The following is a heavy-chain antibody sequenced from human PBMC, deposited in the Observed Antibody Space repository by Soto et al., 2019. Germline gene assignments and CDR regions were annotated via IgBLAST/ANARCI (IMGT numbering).Heavy chain of an antibody. CDR3: DRGTYPNWFDP. J-gene: IGHJ5*02. CDR2: IYYSGST. V-gene: IGHV4-30-4*01. CDR1: GGSISSGDYY. Sequence: PSETLSLTCTVSGGSISSGDYYWSWIRQPPGKGLEWIGYIYYSGSTYYNPSLKSRVTISVDTSKNQFSLKLSSVTAADTAVYYCDRGTYPNWFDPWGQGTLVTVSS.